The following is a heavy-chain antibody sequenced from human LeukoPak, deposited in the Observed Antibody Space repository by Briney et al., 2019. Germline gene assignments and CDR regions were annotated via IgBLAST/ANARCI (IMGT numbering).Heavy chain of an antibody. Sequence: GGSLRLSCAASGFTFSSYAMSWVRQAPGKGLEWVSAISGSGGSTYYADSVKGRFTISRDNSKNTLYLQMNSLRAEDTAVYYCAKPVLLWFGESSYFDYWGQGTLVTVSS. CDR3: AKPVLLWFGESSYFDY. D-gene: IGHD3-10*01. V-gene: IGHV3-23*01. CDR2: ISGSGGST. J-gene: IGHJ4*02. CDR1: GFTFSSYA.